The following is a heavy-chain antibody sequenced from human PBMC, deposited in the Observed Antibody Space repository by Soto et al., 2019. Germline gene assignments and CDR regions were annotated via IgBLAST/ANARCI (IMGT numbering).Heavy chain of an antibody. CDR1: GGTFSSYT. D-gene: IGHD2-2*01. Sequence: SVKVSCKASGGTFSSYTISWVRQAPGQGLEWMGRIIPILGIANYAQKFQGRVTITADKSTSTAYMELSSLRSEDTAVYYCARDRGYCSSTSCYQNNWFDPWGQGTLVTVSS. V-gene: IGHV1-69*04. CDR2: IIPILGIA. J-gene: IGHJ5*02. CDR3: ARDRGYCSSTSCYQNNWFDP.